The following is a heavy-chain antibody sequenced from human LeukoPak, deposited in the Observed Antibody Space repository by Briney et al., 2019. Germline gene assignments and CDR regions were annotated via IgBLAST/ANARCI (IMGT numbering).Heavy chain of an antibody. CDR2: IIPTLGIA. CDR1: GGTFSSYA. J-gene: IGHJ5*02. V-gene: IGHV1-69*04. D-gene: IGHD4-23*01. Sequence: ASVKVSCKASGGTFSSYAISWVRQAPGQGLEWMGRIIPTLGIANYAQKFQGRVTITADKSTSTAYMELSSLRSEDTAVYYCARAAYGGQPLGWFDPWGQGTLVTVSS. CDR3: ARAAYGGQPLGWFDP.